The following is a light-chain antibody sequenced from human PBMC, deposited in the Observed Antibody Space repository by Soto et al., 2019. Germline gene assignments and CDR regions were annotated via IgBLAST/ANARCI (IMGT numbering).Light chain of an antibody. CDR3: QQSYSTPIT. CDR1: QSINSY. Sequence: DIQMTQSPTSLSASVGDRVTSTCRASQSINSYLSWYQQKPGKAPNLLIYAASSLQSGVPSRFSGSGSGTDFTLTISSLQPEDFAAYYCQQSYSTPITFGQGTQLEIK. J-gene: IGKJ5*01. CDR2: AAS. V-gene: IGKV1-39*01.